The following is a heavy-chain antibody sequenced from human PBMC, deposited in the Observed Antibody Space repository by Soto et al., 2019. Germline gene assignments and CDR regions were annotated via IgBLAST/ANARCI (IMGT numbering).Heavy chain of an antibody. CDR1: GGSIRNGGYY. CDR2: IYYSGTT. D-gene: IGHD2-21*01. V-gene: IGHV4-31*03. CDR3: ARADIFNYFYGMDV. J-gene: IGHJ6*02. Sequence: QVQLQESGPGLLKPSQTLSLTCTVSGGSIRNGGYYWSWIRQQPGKGLEWIGNIYYSGTTIYNPSLKSGLTMSVGTSKRQFSLKLSSVTAADAAVYYCARADIFNYFYGMDVWGQGTTVTVSS.